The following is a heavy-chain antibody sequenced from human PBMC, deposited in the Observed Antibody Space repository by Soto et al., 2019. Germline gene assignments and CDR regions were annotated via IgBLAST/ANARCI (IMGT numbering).Heavy chain of an antibody. J-gene: IGHJ4*02. Sequence: QVQLQESGPGLVKPSQTLSLTCTVSGGSISSGDYYWSWIRQPPGKGLEWIGSIYYSGSTYYNPSPRSRVTISVDTSKNQFSLKLNSVTAADTAGYYCASRHSSPYFDYWGQGTLVTVSS. CDR3: ASRHSSPYFDY. CDR1: GGSISSGDYY. D-gene: IGHD6-13*01. CDR2: IYYSGST. V-gene: IGHV4-30-4*01.